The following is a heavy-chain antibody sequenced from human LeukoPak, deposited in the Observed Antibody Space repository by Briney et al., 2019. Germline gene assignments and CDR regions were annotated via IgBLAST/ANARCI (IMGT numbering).Heavy chain of an antibody. CDR3: AADDYYDSSGFDY. CDR2: IVVGSGNT. CDR1: GFTFTSSA. Sequence: SVKVSCTASGFTFTSSAMQWVRQARGQRLEWIVWIVVGSGNTNYAQKCQERVTITRDMSTSTAYMELSSLRSEDTAVYYCAADDYYDSSGFDYWGQGTPVTVSS. J-gene: IGHJ4*02. D-gene: IGHD3-22*01. V-gene: IGHV1-58*02.